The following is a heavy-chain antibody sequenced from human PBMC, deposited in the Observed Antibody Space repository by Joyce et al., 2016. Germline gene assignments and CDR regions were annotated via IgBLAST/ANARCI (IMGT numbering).Heavy chain of an antibody. CDR2: IGLTNTYL. CDR1: GFTFSNYN. D-gene: IGHD6-19*01. CDR3: ARFSGSHFYYGMDI. V-gene: IGHV3-21*01. Sequence: EEQLVESGGGLVKPGESLRLSCFSSGFTFSNYNMNWVRQAPGKGLECRSSIGLTNTYLNYADSVQGRFTIARDNTKNALFLQMDSLRVEDTAVYYCARFSGSHFYYGMDIWGQGTSVTVSS. J-gene: IGHJ6*02.